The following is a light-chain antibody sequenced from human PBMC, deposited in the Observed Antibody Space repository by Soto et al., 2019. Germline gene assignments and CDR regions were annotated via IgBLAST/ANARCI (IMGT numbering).Light chain of an antibody. V-gene: IGLV4-69*01. Sequence: QPVLTQSPSASASLGASVKLTCTLTSGHSTYAIAWHQQQPEKGPRYLMKLNSDGSHSKGDGIPDRFSGSSSGAERPLIISSLQSEDEADYYCQTWGTAIHDVIFGGGTKLTVL. CDR1: SGHSTYA. CDR2: LNSDGSH. J-gene: IGLJ2*01. CDR3: QTWGTAIHDVI.